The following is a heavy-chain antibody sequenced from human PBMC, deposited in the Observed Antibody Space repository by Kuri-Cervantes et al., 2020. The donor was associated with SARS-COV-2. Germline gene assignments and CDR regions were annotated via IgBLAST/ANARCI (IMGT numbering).Heavy chain of an antibody. V-gene: IGHV3-73*01. CDR1: GFTFSGSA. Sequence: GGSLRLSCAASGFTFSGSAMHWVRQASGEGLEWVGRIRSKANSYATAYAASVKGRFTISRDNAKNTLYLQMNSLRAEDTALYHCARGKKAYGMDVWGQGTTVTVSS. J-gene: IGHJ6*02. CDR2: IRSKANSYAT. CDR3: ARGKKAYGMDV.